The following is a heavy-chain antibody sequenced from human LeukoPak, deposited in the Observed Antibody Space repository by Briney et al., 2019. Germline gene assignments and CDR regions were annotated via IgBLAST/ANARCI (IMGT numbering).Heavy chain of an antibody. V-gene: IGHV4-34*01. CDR3: ARLQRRTRECWFDP. Sequence: SETLSLTCAVYGVSFSGYYWSWLRQPPGKGLEWIGEINHSGSTNYNPSLKSRVTISVDTSKNQFSLKLSSVTAADTAVYYCARLQRRTRECWFDPWGQGTLVTVSS. CDR1: GVSFSGYY. J-gene: IGHJ5*02. CDR2: INHSGST. D-gene: IGHD4-11*01.